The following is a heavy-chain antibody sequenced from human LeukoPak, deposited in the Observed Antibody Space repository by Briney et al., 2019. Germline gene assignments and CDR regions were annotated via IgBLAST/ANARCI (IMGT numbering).Heavy chain of an antibody. CDR3: ARVAYYYDSSGYYYDFDY. J-gene: IGHJ4*02. V-gene: IGHV1-18*01. CDR1: GYTFTSYG. Sequence: ASVKVSCKASGYTFTSYGISWVRQAPGQGLEWMGWISAYNGNTNYAQKLQGRVTMTTDTSTSTAYMELRSLRSDDTAVYYCARVAYYYDSSGYYYDFDYWGQGTLVTVSS. D-gene: IGHD3-22*01. CDR2: ISAYNGNT.